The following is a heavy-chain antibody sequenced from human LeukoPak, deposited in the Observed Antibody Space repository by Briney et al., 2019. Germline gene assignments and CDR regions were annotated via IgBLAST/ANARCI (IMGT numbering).Heavy chain of an antibody. V-gene: IGHV3-48*01. D-gene: IGHD3-22*01. Sequence: GGSLRLSCAASGFTFSSYSMNWVRQAPGKGLEWVSYISSSSTIYYADSVKGRFTISRDNAKNSLYLQMNSLRAEDTAVYYCARGPSVVITSNWFDPWGQGTLVTVSS. CDR2: ISSSSTI. J-gene: IGHJ5*02. CDR3: ARGPSVVITSNWFDP. CDR1: GFTFSSYS.